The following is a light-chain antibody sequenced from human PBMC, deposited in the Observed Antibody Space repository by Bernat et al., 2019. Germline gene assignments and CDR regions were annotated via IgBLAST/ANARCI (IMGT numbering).Light chain of an antibody. V-gene: IGLV2-14*03. CDR1: SSDVGAYNY. CDR3: GSYTRRSTLV. Sequence: QSALTQPASVSGSPGQSITISCTGTSSDVGAYNYVSWYQQHPGKAPKLMIYDVSDRPSGVSNRFSGSKSGNTASLTISGLQAEDEAHYFCGSYTRRSTLVFGGGTKVTVL. J-gene: IGLJ3*02. CDR2: DVS.